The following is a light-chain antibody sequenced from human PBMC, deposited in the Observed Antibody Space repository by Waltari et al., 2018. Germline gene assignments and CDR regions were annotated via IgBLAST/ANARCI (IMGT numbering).Light chain of an antibody. CDR3: MQGTHWPLT. CDR1: QSLVHSDGNTY. Sequence: DVVMTQSPLSLPVTLGQPASISCKSSQSLVHSDGNTYLAWFQQRPGQSPRRLIDKVSNRESGVPERFSASGSGTDFTLKISRVEAEDVGVYYCMQGTHWPLTFGGGTKVEIK. J-gene: IGKJ4*01. CDR2: KVS. V-gene: IGKV2-30*02.